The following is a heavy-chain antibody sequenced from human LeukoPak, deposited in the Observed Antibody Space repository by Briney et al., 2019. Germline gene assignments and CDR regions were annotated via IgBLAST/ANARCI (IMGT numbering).Heavy chain of an antibody. V-gene: IGHV4-59*01. CDR1: GGSISSYY. Sequence: SETLSLTCTVSGGSISSYYWSWIRRPPGKGLEWIGYIYYSGSTNYNPSLKSRVTISVDTSKNQFSLKLSSVTAADTAAYYCARVNYYASGSYGVPDYWGQGTLVTVSS. D-gene: IGHD3-10*01. J-gene: IGHJ4*02. CDR2: IYYSGST. CDR3: ARVNYYASGSYGVPDY.